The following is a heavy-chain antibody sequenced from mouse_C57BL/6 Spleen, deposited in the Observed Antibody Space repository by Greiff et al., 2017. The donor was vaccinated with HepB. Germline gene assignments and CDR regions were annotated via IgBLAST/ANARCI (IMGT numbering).Heavy chain of an antibody. J-gene: IGHJ2*01. CDR3: ARNYGNSRDY. V-gene: IGHV1-26*01. CDR2: INPNNGGT. CDR1: GYTFTDYY. Sequence: EVQLQQSGPELVKPGASVKISCKASGYTFTDYYMNWVKQSHGKSLEWIGDINPNNGGTSYNQKFKGKATLTVDKSSSTAYMELRSLTSEDSAVYYCARNYGNSRDYWGQGTTLTVSS. D-gene: IGHD1-1*01.